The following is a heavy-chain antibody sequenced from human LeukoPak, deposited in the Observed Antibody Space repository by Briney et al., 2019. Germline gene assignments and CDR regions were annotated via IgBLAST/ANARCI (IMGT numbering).Heavy chain of an antibody. CDR1: GFTFSSYG. V-gene: IGHV3-23*01. D-gene: IGHD3-10*01. CDR3: AKAPYGSGGYYFDY. J-gene: IGHJ4*02. CDR2: ISGSGAIT. Sequence: PGGSLRLSCAASGFTFSSYGMSWVRQAPGKGLEWVSAISGSGAITYYADSVKGRFTISRDNSKNTLFLQMNSLRAEDTAVYYCAKAPYGSGGYYFDYWGQGTLVTVSS.